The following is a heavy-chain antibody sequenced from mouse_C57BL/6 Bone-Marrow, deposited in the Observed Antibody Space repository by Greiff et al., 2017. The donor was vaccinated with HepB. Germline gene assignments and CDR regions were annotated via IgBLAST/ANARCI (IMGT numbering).Heavy chain of an antibody. CDR1: GFTFSSYA. Sequence: VESGGGLVKPGGSLKLSCAASGFTFSSYAMSWVRQTPEKRLEWVATISDGGSYTYYPDNVKGRFTISRDNAKSNLYLQMSHLKSEDTAMYYCARNGYYGFAYWGQGTLVTVSA. CDR3: ARNGYYGFAY. D-gene: IGHD2-3*01. J-gene: IGHJ3*01. V-gene: IGHV5-4*01. CDR2: ISDGGSYT.